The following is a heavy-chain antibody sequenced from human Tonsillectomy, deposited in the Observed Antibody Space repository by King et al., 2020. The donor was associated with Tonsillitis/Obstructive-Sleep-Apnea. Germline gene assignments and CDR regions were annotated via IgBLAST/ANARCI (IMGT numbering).Heavy chain of an antibody. CDR2: LTWNSGYI. D-gene: IGHD3-3*01. CDR1: GFSFGDYA. Sequence: VQLVESGGGLVQPGRSLRLSCAASGFSFGDYALHWVRQPPGKGLEWVSGLTWNSGYIGYADSVRGRFTISRDNPRNSLYLQMNSLRAEDTALYYCAKDTGRFLTPYMDVWGKGPTVTVSS. V-gene: IGHV3-9*01. CDR3: AKDTGRFLTPYMDV. J-gene: IGHJ6*03.